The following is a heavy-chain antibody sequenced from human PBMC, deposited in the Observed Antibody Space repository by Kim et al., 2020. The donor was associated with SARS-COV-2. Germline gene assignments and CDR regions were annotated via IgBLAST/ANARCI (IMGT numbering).Heavy chain of an antibody. V-gene: IGHV1-2*02. D-gene: IGHD3-10*01. CDR3: ARGTFTGVWGFEF. CDR1: GYTFTGYY. Sequence: ASVKVSCKASGYTFTGYYLHWVRQAPGQGLQWMGWIYLKSGATNYPQNFQGRVSMTRDTSTNTAYMELSGLTFDDTALYYCARGTFTGVWGFEFWCQGT. CDR2: IYLKSGAT. J-gene: IGHJ4*02.